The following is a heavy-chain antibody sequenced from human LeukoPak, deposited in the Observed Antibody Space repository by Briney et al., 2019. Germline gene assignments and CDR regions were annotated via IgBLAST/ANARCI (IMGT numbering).Heavy chain of an antibody. V-gene: IGHV3-23*01. CDR2: ISGSGGST. CDR1: GFTVSSNY. J-gene: IGHJ4*02. D-gene: IGHD5-18*01. CDR3: AKEGYSYGYVNFDY. Sequence: PGGSLRLSCAASGFTVSSNYMSWVRQAPGKGLEWVSAISGSGGSTYYADSVKGRFTISRDNSKNTLYLQMNSLRAEDTAVYYCAKEGYSYGYVNFDYWGQGTLVTVSS.